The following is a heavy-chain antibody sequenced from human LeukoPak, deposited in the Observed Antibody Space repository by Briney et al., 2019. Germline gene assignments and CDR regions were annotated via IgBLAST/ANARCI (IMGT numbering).Heavy chain of an antibody. CDR2: TYYSGST. J-gene: IGHJ4*02. CDR3: ASSSSSWYFFDY. Sequence: SETLSLTCTVSGGSISSSSYYWGWIRQPPGKGLEWIGSTYYSGSTYYNPSLKSRVTISVDTSKNQFSLKLSSVTAADTAVYYCASSSSSWYFFDYWGQGTLVTVSS. V-gene: IGHV4-39*07. D-gene: IGHD6-13*01. CDR1: GGSISSSSYY.